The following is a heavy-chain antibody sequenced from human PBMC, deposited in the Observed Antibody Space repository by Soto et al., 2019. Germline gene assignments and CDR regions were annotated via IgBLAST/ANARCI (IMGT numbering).Heavy chain of an antibody. CDR3: ARDYPNGSPTGPVEPRTKRYFDL. CDR1: GYTFTSYA. CDR2: INAGNGNT. Sequence: ASVKVSCKASGYTFTSYAMHWVRQPPGQRLEWMGWINAGNGNTKYSQKFQGRVTITRDTSASPAYMELSSLRSEDTAVYYCARDYPNGSPTGPVEPRTKRYFDLWGRGTLVT. D-gene: IGHD1-7*01. V-gene: IGHV1-3*01. J-gene: IGHJ2*01.